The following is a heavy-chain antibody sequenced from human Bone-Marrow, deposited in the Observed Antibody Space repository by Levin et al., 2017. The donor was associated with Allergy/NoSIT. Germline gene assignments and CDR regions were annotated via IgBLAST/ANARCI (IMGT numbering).Heavy chain of an antibody. V-gene: IGHV3-23*01. D-gene: IGHD6-19*01. CDR2: ITNGGDGT. Sequence: PGESLKISCVASGFTFSTYGMSWVRQAPGKGLEWVSSITNGGDGTYYADSVKGRFTISRDNSKNTLYLQMNIVRGEDTAVYHCAKLWGRGSGWADHWGQGTLVTVSS. J-gene: IGHJ5*02. CDR1: GFTFSTYG. CDR3: AKLWGRGSGWADH.